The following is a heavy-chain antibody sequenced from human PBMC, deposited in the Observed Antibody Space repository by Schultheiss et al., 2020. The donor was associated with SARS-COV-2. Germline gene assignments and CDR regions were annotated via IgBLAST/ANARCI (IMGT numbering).Heavy chain of an antibody. J-gene: IGHJ6*03. CDR3: AREAFYHIDL. Sequence: SETLSLTCAVYGGSFSGYYWSWIRQPPGKGLEWIGYIYYSGSTYYNPSLKSRVTISVDTSKNQFSLRLSSVTAADTAVYYCAREAFYHIDLWGRGTTVTVSS. CDR2: IYYSGST. CDR1: GGSFSGYY. V-gene: IGHV4-34*01.